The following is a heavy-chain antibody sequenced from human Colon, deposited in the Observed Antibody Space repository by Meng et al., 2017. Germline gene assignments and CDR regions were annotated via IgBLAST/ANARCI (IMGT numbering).Heavy chain of an antibody. Sequence: LVEAGGGLVQPGGSLKLSCAASGFTFSGSTMHWVRQASGKGLEWVGRIRTKGDNYATTYAASVKGRFTISRDDSKNTAYLQVDSLKTEDTAVYYCTRAFRYGHDYWGQGALVTVSS. J-gene: IGHJ4*02. V-gene: IGHV3-73*01. CDR3: TRAFRYGHDY. D-gene: IGHD5-18*01. CDR2: IRTKGDNYAT. CDR1: GFTFSGST.